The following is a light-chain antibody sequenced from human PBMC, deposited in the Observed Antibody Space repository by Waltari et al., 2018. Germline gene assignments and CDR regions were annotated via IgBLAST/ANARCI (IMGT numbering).Light chain of an antibody. V-gene: IGLV1-44*01. J-gene: IGLJ2*01. CDR2: YNT. CDR3: SVWDGRLNSHV. Sequence: VLTQPPSASGALGQRLTIPCSGSDSNLRLNPVNWYRHLPGTAPNLVIFYNTERPSGVPERFSGSKSGTSASLAISGLLSEDEGVYFCSVWDGRLNSHVFGGGTKVTVL. CDR1: DSNLRLNP.